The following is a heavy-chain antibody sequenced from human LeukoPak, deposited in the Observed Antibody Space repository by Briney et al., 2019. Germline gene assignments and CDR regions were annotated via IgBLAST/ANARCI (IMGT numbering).Heavy chain of an antibody. CDR1: GGSISSYY. D-gene: IGHD4/OR15-4a*01. J-gene: IGHJ3*02. Sequence: PSETLSLTCTVSGGSISSYYWSWIRQPPGKGLEWIGYIYTSGSTNYNPSLKSRVTISVDTSKNQFSLKLSSVTAADTAVYYCARDRLNAFDIWGQGTMVTVSS. CDR3: ARDRLNAFDI. V-gene: IGHV4-59*01. CDR2: IYTSGST.